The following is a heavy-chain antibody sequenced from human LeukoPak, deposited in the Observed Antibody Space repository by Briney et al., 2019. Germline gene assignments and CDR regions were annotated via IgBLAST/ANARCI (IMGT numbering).Heavy chain of an antibody. Sequence: SETLSLTCTVFGGSISSRGYYWSWIRQHPGKGLEWIGFIYYSGSTYNNPSLKSRVSISVDTSNNQFSLKLSSVSDADTAVYYCAREIRNGYYYTAFDIWGQGTMVTVSS. CDR1: GGSISSRGYY. V-gene: IGHV4-31*03. CDR3: AREIRNGYYYTAFDI. J-gene: IGHJ3*02. CDR2: IYYSGST. D-gene: IGHD3-22*01.